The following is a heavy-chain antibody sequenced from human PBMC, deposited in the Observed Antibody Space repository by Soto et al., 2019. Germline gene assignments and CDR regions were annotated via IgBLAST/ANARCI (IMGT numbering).Heavy chain of an antibody. Sequence: GGSLRLSCAASGFTFSSYNMNWVRQAPGKGLEWVSSVSSSSSYIYYADSLKGRFTISRDNAKNSLYLQMNSLRVEDTAVYYCARGGDSSGSWPRYWGQGTLVTVSS. CDR2: VSSSSSYI. J-gene: IGHJ4*02. CDR1: GFTFSSYN. V-gene: IGHV3-21*01. D-gene: IGHD3-22*01. CDR3: ARGGDSSGSWPRY.